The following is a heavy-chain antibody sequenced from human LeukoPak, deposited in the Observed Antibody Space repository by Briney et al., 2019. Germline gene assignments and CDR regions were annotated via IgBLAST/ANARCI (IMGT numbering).Heavy chain of an antibody. CDR3: AKGIDYFDY. CDR2: ISGRDGST. CDR1: GLTFSSYA. Sequence: HAGGSLRLSCAASGLTFSSYAMSWVRQAPGKGLEWVSAISGRDGSTYYANSVRGRFTISRDDSRNTLYLQMNSLRAEDTAVYYCAKGIDYFDYWGQGTLVTVSS. D-gene: IGHD2-15*01. V-gene: IGHV3-23*01. J-gene: IGHJ4*02.